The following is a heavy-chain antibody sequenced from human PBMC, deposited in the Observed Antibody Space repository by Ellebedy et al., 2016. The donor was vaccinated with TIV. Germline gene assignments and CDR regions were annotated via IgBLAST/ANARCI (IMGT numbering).Heavy chain of an antibody. CDR1: GGSISSSSYY. CDR2: IYYSGGT. J-gene: IGHJ4*02. Sequence: MPSETLSLTCTVSGGSISSSSYYWGWIRQPPGKGLEWIGSIYYSGGTYYNPSLKSRVTISVDTSKNQFSLKLSSVTAADTAVYYCARRPDSGSYDYWGQGTLVTVSS. D-gene: IGHD1-26*01. V-gene: IGHV4-39*01. CDR3: ARRPDSGSYDY.